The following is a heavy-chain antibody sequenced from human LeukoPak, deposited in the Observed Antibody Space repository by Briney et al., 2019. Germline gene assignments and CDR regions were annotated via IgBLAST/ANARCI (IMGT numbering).Heavy chain of an antibody. CDR2: IYSSGS. D-gene: IGHD2-2*01. CDR1: GGSIRSGSYY. J-gene: IGHJ5*02. V-gene: IGHV4-61*02. CDR3: ARGWQCSTSCLNWFDP. Sequence: PSETLSLTCTVSGGSIRSGSYYWSWIRQSAGKGLEWMGRIYSSGSSNNDNPPCKSPVTISVDTSKNQFSLKLSSVTAADPAVYYCARGWQCSTSCLNWFDPWGQGTLVTVSS.